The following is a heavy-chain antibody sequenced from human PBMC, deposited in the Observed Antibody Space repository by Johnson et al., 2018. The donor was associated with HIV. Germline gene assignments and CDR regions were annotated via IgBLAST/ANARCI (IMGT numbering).Heavy chain of an antibody. CDR2: ISYDGTNK. Sequence: QVQLLESGGGVVRPGGSLRLSCAASGFTFSSYAMHWVRQALGKGLEWVALISYDGTNKKYTDYVKGRFTISRDNSKNTLYLQMNSLRAEDTAMYYCARHYYDSSGYSLDAFDIWGQGTMVTVSS. CDR1: GFTFSSYA. D-gene: IGHD3-22*01. CDR3: ARHYYDSSGYSLDAFDI. J-gene: IGHJ3*02. V-gene: IGHV3-30*04.